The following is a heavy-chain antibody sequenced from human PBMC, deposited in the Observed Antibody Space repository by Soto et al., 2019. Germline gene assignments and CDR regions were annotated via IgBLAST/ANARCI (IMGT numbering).Heavy chain of an antibody. CDR3: ARDTYSGYDFGL. CDR2: IPSRGRP. V-gene: IGHV4-30-4*01. CDR1: GASVAGGSYY. J-gene: IGHJ5*02. D-gene: IGHD5-12*01. Sequence: QVQLRESGPGLVKPSQTLSLTCSDSGASVAGGSYYWSWVRQPPGKGLEWIGYIPSRGRPFYNPSLTSRGTISADTSKNQLSLQLTSVTAADTAVYYCARDTYSGYDFGLWGQGTLVTVSS.